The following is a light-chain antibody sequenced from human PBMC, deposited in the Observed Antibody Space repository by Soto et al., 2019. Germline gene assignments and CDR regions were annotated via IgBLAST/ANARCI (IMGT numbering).Light chain of an antibody. CDR1: SSDVGGYKY. CDR2: EVS. V-gene: IGLV2-14*01. J-gene: IGLJ2*01. Sequence: QSALTQPASVSGSPGQSITISCTGTSSDVGGYKYVSWYQQHPDKAPKLIIFEVSNRPSGISSRFSGSKSGNTASLTISGLQAEDEADYYCASYTSNSTSVIFGRGTKVTVL. CDR3: ASYTSNSTSVI.